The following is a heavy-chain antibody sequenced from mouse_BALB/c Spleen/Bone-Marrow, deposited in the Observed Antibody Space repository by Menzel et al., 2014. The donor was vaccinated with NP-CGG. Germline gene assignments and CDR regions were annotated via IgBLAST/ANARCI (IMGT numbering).Heavy chain of an antibody. Sequence: EVQVVESGGGSVQPGGSLRLSCATSGFTFTDYYMSWVRQPPGKALEWLGFIRNKANGYTTEYSASVKGRFTISRDNSQRILYPQMNTLRAEDSATYYCARDENVGVYWYFDVWGAGTTVIVSS. CDR3: ARDENVGVYWYFDV. J-gene: IGHJ1*01. V-gene: IGHV7-3*02. CDR2: IRNKANGYTT. CDR1: GFTFTDYY.